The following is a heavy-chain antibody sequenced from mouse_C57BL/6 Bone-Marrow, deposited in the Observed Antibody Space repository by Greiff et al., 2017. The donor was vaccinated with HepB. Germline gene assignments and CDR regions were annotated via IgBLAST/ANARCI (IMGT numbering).Heavy chain of an antibody. CDR1: GYTFTSYD. CDR2: IYPRDGST. CDR3: AREDYYGSSPFAY. V-gene: IGHV1-85*01. J-gene: IGHJ3*01. D-gene: IGHD1-1*01. Sequence: QVQLKESGPELVKPGASVKLSCKASGYTFTSYDINWVKQRPGQGLEWIGWIYPRDGSTKYNEKFKGKATLTVDTSSSTAYMELHSLTSEDSAVYFCAREDYYGSSPFAYWGQGTLVTVSA.